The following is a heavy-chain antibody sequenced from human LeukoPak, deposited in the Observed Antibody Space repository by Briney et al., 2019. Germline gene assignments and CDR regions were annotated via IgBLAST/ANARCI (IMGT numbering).Heavy chain of an antibody. CDR3: ARDRDHVPDY. CDR2: ISSNGGST. Sequence: GGSLRLSCADSGFTFSSYAMHWVRQAPGKGLEYVSAISSNGGSTYYANSVKGRFTISRDNSKNTLYLQMGSLRAEDMAVYYCARDRDHVPDYWGQGTLVTVSS. V-gene: IGHV3-64*01. CDR1: GFTFSSYA. J-gene: IGHJ4*02. D-gene: IGHD1-14*01.